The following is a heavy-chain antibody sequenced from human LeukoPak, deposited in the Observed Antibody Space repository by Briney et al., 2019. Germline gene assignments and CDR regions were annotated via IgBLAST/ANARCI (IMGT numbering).Heavy chain of an antibody. CDR2: ISSSGSTI. CDR1: GFTFSSYS. D-gene: IGHD1-7*01. V-gene: IGHV3-48*01. Sequence: GGSLRLSCAASGFTFSSYSMNWVRQAPGKGLEWVSYISSSGSTIYYADSVKGRFTISRDNAKNSLYLQMNSLRAEDTAVYYCARDVGGGTKSYWGQGTLVTVSS. CDR3: ARDVGGGTKSY. J-gene: IGHJ4*02.